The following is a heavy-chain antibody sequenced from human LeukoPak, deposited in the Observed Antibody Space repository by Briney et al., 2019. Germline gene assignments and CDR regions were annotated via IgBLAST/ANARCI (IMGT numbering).Heavy chain of an antibody. CDR1: GFIFSSNT. J-gene: IGHJ3*02. Sequence: GGPLSFSCAAPGFIFSSNTINWVRKAPGKGLEGVSSFTSVITYIYYADSVRGRFTISRDNAKNSLYLQMNSLRAEDTAVYYCARVGCANYYDSSGCDAFDIWGQGTMVTVSS. D-gene: IGHD3-22*01. CDR2: FTSVITYI. V-gene: IGHV3-21*01. CDR3: ARVGCANYYDSSGCDAFDI.